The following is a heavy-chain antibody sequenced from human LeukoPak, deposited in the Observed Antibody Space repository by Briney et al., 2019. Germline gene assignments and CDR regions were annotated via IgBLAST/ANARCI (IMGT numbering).Heavy chain of an antibody. CDR3: AKKGPYYYYMDV. CDR1: GYSIISDY. J-gene: IGHJ6*03. V-gene: IGHV3-23*01. Sequence: LSLTCIVSGYSIISDYFWGWVRQPPGKGPEWVSAISGSGGSTYYADSVKGRFTISRDNSKNTLYLQMNSLRAEDTAVYYCAKKGPYYYYMDVWGKGTTVTVSS. CDR2: ISGSGGST.